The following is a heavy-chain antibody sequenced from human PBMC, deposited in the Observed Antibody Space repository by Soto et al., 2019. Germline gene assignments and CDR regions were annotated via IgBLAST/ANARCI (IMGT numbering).Heavy chain of an antibody. V-gene: IGHV4-39*01. CDR3: ARTAVDVGATCFDS. CDR2: IYYSGST. D-gene: IGHD1-26*01. CDR1: GGSISSSSYY. Sequence: QLQLQESGPGLVKPSETLSLTCTVSGGSISSSSYYWGWIRQPPGKGLEWIGSIYYSGSTYYNPSLKRRVTISVDTSKNQFALKLSSVTAADAAVYYCARTAVDVGATCFDSWGQGTLVTVSS. J-gene: IGHJ4*02.